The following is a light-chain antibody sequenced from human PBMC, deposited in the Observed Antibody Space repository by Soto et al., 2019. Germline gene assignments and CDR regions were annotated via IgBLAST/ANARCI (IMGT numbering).Light chain of an antibody. Sequence: QSVLTQPPSVSGARGQRVTISCTGSSSNIGAGYDVHGYQQLPGTAPKLLIYGNSNRPSGVPDRFSGSKSGTSASLAITGLQAEDEADYYCQSYDSSLSGWVFGGGTKLTVL. CDR1: SSNIGAGYD. CDR3: QSYDSSLSGWV. V-gene: IGLV1-40*01. CDR2: GNS. J-gene: IGLJ3*02.